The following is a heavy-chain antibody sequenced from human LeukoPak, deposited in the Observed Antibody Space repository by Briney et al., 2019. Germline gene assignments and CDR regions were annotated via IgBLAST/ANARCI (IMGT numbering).Heavy chain of an antibody. Sequence: SVKVSCKASGGTFSRYAISWVRQAPAQGLEWMGGIIPIFGIANYAQKFQGRVTITADKSTSTAYMELSSLRSEDTAVYYCARRDAGYRYYFDYWGQGTLVTVSS. CDR2: IIPIFGIA. V-gene: IGHV1-69*10. D-gene: IGHD2-15*01. CDR1: GGTFSRYA. J-gene: IGHJ4*02. CDR3: ARRDAGYRYYFDY.